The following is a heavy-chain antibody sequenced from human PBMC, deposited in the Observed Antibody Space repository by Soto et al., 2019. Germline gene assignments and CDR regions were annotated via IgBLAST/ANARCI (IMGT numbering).Heavy chain of an antibody. Sequence: ASVNVSCKASGNTFASHGFSWVRQAPGQGLEWMGWISGFNGQTNYALKFQGRVTLTTDASTSTAYMELRSLRSDDTAVYFCARVDPRGVAVVRDYWGQGTLVTVSS. J-gene: IGHJ4*02. D-gene: IGHD3-10*01. CDR2: ISGFNGQT. CDR1: GNTFASHG. CDR3: ARVDPRGVAVVRDY. V-gene: IGHV1-18*01.